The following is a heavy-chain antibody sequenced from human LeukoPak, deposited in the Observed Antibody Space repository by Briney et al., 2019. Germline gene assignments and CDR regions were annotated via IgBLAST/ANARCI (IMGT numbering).Heavy chain of an antibody. Sequence: SETLSLTCAVYGGSFSGYYWSWIRQPPGKGLEWIGEINHSGSTNYNPSLKSRVTISVDTSKNQFSLKLSSVTAADTAVYYCARGRARGGDYWGQGTLVTVSS. J-gene: IGHJ4*02. CDR1: GGSFSGYY. D-gene: IGHD3-10*01. CDR2: INHSGST. V-gene: IGHV4-34*01. CDR3: ARGRARGGDY.